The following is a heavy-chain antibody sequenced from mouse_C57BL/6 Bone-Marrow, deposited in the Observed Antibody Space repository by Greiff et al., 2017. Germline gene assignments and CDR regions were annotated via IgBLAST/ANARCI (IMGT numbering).Heavy chain of an antibody. CDR3: ARPYYGSSSFAY. CDR1: GIDFSRYW. V-gene: IGHV4-1*01. J-gene: IGHJ3*01. D-gene: IGHD1-1*01. CDR2: INPDSSTI. Sequence: TASGIDFSRYWMSWVRRAPGKGLEWIGEINPDSSTINYAPSLKDKFIISRDNAKNTLYLQMSKVRSEDTALYYCARPYYGSSSFAYWGQGTLVTVSA.